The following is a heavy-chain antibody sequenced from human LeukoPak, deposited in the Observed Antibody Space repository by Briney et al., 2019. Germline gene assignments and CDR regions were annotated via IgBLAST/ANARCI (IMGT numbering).Heavy chain of an antibody. D-gene: IGHD6-19*01. CDR2: IYYSGST. J-gene: IGHJ4*02. CDR3: ARQLIAVGGNRYFDY. CDR1: GGSISSYY. Sequence: PSETLSLTCTVSGGSISSYYWSCIRQPPGKGLEWMGYIYYSGSTNYNPSLKSRVTISVDTSKNQFYMKLSSVTAADTAVYYCARQLIAVGGNRYFDYWGQGTLVTVSS. V-gene: IGHV4-59*08.